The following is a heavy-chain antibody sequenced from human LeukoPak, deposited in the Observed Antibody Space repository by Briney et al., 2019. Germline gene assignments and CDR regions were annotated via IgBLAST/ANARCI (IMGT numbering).Heavy chain of an antibody. J-gene: IGHJ4*02. V-gene: IGHV4-4*07. CDR2: IYTSGST. CDR3: AIETYYYDSSGYLSYPSYGFDY. Sequence: SETLSLTCTVSGGSISSYYGSWIRQPAGEGREWIGRIYTSGSTNYNPSLKSQVTMSVDTSKNQFSLKLSSVTAADTGVYYCAIETYYYDSSGYLSYPSYGFDYWGQGNLVTVSS. CDR1: GGSISSYY. D-gene: IGHD3-22*01.